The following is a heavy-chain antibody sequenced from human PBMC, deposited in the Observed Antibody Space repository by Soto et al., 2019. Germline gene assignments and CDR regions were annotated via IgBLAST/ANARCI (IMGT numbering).Heavy chain of an antibody. CDR2: IYYSGST. V-gene: IGHV4-39*01. CDR3: ARHNKVRDNYYYYGMDV. Sequence: SETLSLTCTVSGVSISSSSYYWGWIRQPPGKGREWIGSIYYSGSTYYNPSLKSRVTISVDTSKNQFSLKLSSVTAADTAVYYCARHNKVRDNYYYYGMDVWGQGTTVTVSS. J-gene: IGHJ6*02. D-gene: IGHD3-10*01. CDR1: GVSISSSSYY.